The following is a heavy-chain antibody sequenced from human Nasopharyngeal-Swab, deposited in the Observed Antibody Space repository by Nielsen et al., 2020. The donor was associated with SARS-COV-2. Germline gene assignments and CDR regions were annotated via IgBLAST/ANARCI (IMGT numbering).Heavy chain of an antibody. CDR3: ARDGIVGATGADY. CDR1: GFTFNNYG. D-gene: IGHD1-26*01. J-gene: IGHJ4*02. V-gene: IGHV3-33*08. CDR2: IWYDGTNK. Sequence: GESLKISCEASGFTFNNYGMHWVRQAPGKGLEWVAVIWYDGTNKYYADSVKGRFTISRDNSKNTLHLQMNSLRAEDTAVYYCARDGIVGATGADYWGQGTLVTVSS.